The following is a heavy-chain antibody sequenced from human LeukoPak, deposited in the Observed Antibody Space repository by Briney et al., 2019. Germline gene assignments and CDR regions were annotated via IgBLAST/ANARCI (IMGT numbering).Heavy chain of an antibody. CDR1: GFTFSSYW. D-gene: IGHD2-2*01. J-gene: IGHJ3*02. V-gene: IGHV3-74*01. CDR2: INSDGSST. CDR3: AAPCSSTSCYSRDDAFDI. Sequence: GGSLRLSCAASGFTFSSYWMHWVRQAPGKGLVWVSRINSDGSSTSYADSVKGRFTISRDNAKNTLYLQMNSLRAEDTAVYYCAAPCSSTSCYSRDDAFDIWGQGTMVTVPS.